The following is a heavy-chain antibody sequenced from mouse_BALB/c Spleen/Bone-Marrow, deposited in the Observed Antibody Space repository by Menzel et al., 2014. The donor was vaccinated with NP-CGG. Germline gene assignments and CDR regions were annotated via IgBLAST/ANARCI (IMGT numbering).Heavy chain of an antibody. V-gene: IGHV5-4*02. CDR3: VRGIQVRTYYYAMDY. D-gene: IGHD2-14*01. CDR1: GFTFSDFY. CDR2: ISDGGSYT. Sequence: EVQGVESGGGLVKPGGSLKLSCAASGFTFSDFYMYWVRQTPEKRLEWVATISDGGSYTYYPDSVKGRFTISRDDAKNNLYLQMSSLRSEDTAMYYCVRGIQVRTYYYAMDYWGQGTSVTVSS. J-gene: IGHJ4*01.